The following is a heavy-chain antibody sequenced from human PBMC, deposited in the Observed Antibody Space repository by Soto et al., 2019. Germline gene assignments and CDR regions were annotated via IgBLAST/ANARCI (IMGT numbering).Heavy chain of an antibody. J-gene: IGHJ4*02. V-gene: IGHV3-7*01. CDR1: GFSFSSYW. Sequence: EVQLVESGGGLVQPGGSLRLSCAASGFSFSSYWMSWVRQAPGKRLEWVANIKKDGSEKYYVDSVKGRFTISRDNAKQSLYQQMNRLRAEDTAGYCCARLPNYYDSSTYYRREYFYYWGPGTLVTVSS. CDR3: ARLPNYYDSSTYYRREYFYY. D-gene: IGHD3-22*01. CDR2: IKKDGSEK.